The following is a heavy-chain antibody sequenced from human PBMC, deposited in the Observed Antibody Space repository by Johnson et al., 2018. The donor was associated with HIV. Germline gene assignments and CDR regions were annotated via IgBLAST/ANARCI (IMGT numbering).Heavy chain of an antibody. CDR2: ISYDGTEK. D-gene: IGHD6-13*01. CDR3: ARAASQQQLKVPFDI. V-gene: IGHV3-30*03. J-gene: IGHJ3*02. Sequence: MQLVESGGGVVQPGRSLRLSCAASGFSLGSFGMHWVRQAPGKGLEWVAVISYDGTEKYYAESVKARFTIFRANSKNTVYLQLNSLRVEDTAVYYCARAASQQQLKVPFDIWGQGTMVTVSS. CDR1: GFSLGSFG.